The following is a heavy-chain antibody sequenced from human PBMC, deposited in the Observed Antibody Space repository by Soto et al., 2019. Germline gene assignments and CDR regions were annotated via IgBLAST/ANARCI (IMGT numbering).Heavy chain of an antibody. V-gene: IGHV1-18*01. CDR3: ARQGLGDRYIRSGWFEP. CDR1: GYTFTSYG. Sequence: QVQLVQSGAEVKKPGASVKVSCKASGYTFTSYGISWVRQAPGQGLEWMGWISAYNGNTNYAQKVQGRVTMHTAPSTSTAYNNLRSVRSDDTAVYYCARQGLGDRYIRSGWFEPWGQGTLGTVSA. D-gene: IGHD3-10*01. J-gene: IGHJ5*02. CDR2: ISAYNGNT.